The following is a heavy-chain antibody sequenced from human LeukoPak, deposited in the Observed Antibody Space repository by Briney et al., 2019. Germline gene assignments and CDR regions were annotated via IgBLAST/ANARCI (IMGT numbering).Heavy chain of an antibody. J-gene: IGHJ6*02. V-gene: IGHV5-51*01. D-gene: IGHD1-1*01. CDR2: IYPGDSDT. Sequence: GESLKISCKGSGYSFTSYWIGWVRQMPGKGLEWMGIIYPGDSDTRYSPSFQGQVTISADKSISTAYLQWSSLKASDTAMYYCARQGTSGTVTSTNYYNGMDVWGQGTTATVSS. CDR3: ARQGTSGTVTSTNYYNGMDV. CDR1: GYSFTSYW.